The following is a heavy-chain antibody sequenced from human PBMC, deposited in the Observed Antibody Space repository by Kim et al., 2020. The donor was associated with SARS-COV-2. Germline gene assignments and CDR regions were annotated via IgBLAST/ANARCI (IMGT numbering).Heavy chain of an antibody. CDR2: VSAYNGNT. CDR3: ARDLAAAGTCYYDGMDV. V-gene: IGHV1-18*01. CDR1: GYTFTSYG. Sequence: ASVKVSCKASGYTFTSYGISWVRQAPGQGLEWMGWVSAYNGNTNYAQKLQGRVTMAPDTSTSTAYMELRGLRSDDTAVYYWARDLAAAGTCYYDGMDVWGQGATGTGSS. D-gene: IGHD6-13*01. J-gene: IGHJ6*01.